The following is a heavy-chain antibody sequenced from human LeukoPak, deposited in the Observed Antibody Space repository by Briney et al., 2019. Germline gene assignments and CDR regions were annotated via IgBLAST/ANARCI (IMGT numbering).Heavy chain of an antibody. Sequence: SVKVSCKASGGTFSSYAISWVRQAPGQGLEWMGGIIPIFGTANYAQKFQGRVTITADESTSTAYMELSSLRSEDTAVYYCARGLVRGVELYYMDVWGKGTTVTVSS. J-gene: IGHJ6*03. CDR3: ARGLVRGVELYYMDV. CDR2: IIPIFGTA. V-gene: IGHV1-69*01. CDR1: GGTFSSYA. D-gene: IGHD3-10*01.